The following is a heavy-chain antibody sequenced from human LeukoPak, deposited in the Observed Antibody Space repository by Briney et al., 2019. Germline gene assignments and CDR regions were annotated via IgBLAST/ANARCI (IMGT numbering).Heavy chain of an antibody. CDR1: GGTISGYF. J-gene: IGHJ4*02. Sequence: WETLTLTCTVSGGTISGYFWSWIRLPPGKGLEWIGYIYYSGSTNYNPSLTSRVTISVDTANNQFSLKLSSVTAADTAVYYYARRDSSNWPIDYWGQGTLVTVSS. V-gene: IGHV4-59*08. CDR3: ARRDSSNWPIDY. CDR2: IYYSGST. D-gene: IGHD6-13*01.